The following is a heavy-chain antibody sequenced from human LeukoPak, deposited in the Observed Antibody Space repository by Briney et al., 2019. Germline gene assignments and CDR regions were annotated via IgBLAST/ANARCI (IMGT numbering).Heavy chain of an antibody. CDR2: IYTGGST. V-gene: IGHV4-61*02. CDR3: ARVPGYCSGDNCYNPYYFDS. J-gene: IGHJ4*02. Sequence: PSETLSLTCTVSGDSISSGDAYWSWIRQPAGKRLEWIGRIYTGGSTNYNPSLKSRVTLSIDTSKNQFSLKLSSVTAADTAVYYCARVPGYCSGDNCYNPYYFDSWGQGTLVTVSS. D-gene: IGHD2-15*01. CDR1: GDSISSGDAY.